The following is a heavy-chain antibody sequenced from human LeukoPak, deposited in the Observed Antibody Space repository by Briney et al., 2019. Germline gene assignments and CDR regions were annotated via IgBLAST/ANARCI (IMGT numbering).Heavy chain of an antibody. D-gene: IGHD6-19*01. CDR1: GFTFSSYA. CDR3: AKDQAVAGKGYYFDY. CDR2: ISGSGGST. J-gene: IGHJ4*02. V-gene: IGHV3-23*01. Sequence: PGGSLRLSCAASGFTFSSYAMSWVRQAPGKGLEWVSAISGSGGSTYYADSVKGRFTISRDNSKNTLYLQMNSLRAEDTAVYYCAKDQAVAGKGYYFDYWGQGTLVTVSS.